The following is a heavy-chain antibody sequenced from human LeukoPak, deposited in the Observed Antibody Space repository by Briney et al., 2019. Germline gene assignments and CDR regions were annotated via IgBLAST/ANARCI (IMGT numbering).Heavy chain of an antibody. CDR2: IYYSGST. D-gene: IGHD2-15*01. CDR1: GGSISSYY. Sequence: PSETLSLTCTVSGGSISSYYWSWIRQPPGKGPEWIGYIYYSGSTNYNPSLKSRVTISVDTSKNQFSLKLSSVTATDTAVYYCARTVVSVVVVVAATDSWFDPWGQGTLVTVSS. CDR3: ARTVVSVVVVVAATDSWFDP. V-gene: IGHV4-59*01. J-gene: IGHJ5*02.